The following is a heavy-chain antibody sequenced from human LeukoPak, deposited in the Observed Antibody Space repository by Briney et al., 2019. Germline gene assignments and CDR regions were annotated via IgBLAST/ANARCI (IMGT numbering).Heavy chain of an antibody. CDR3: ARARTNRQPYLQH. V-gene: IGHV1-2*02. Sequence: ASVKVSCKASGYTFTGYYMHWVRQAPGQGLEWMGWINPNSGGTNYAQKFQGRVTMTRDTSISTAYMELSRLRSDDTAVYYCARARTNRQPYLQHWGQGTLVTVSS. CDR1: GYTFTGYY. D-gene: IGHD1-14*01. J-gene: IGHJ1*01. CDR2: INPNSGGT.